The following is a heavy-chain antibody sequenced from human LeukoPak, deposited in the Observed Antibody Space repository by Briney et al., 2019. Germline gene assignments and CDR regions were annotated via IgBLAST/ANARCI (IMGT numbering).Heavy chain of an antibody. D-gene: IGHD3-3*01. CDR2: ISSSSSYI. CDR1: GFTFSSYS. J-gene: IGHJ4*02. CDR3: AREVTIFGASDY. V-gene: IGHV3-21*01. Sequence: GGSLRLSCAASGFTFSSYSMNWVRQALGKGLEWVSSISSSSSYIYYADSVKGRFTISRDNAKNSLYLQMNSLRAEDTAVYYCAREVTIFGASDYWGQGTLVTVSS.